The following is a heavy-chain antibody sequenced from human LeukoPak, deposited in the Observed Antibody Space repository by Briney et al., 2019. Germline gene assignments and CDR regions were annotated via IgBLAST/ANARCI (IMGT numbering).Heavy chain of an antibody. CDR3: ARGLAAAGTGY. V-gene: IGHV3-7*01. D-gene: IGHD6-25*01. Sequence: AGGSLRLSCAASGLSFSTYWMTWVRQAPGKGLEWVANINQDGNENYYVDSVKGRFTISRDNAKSSLYLQMNSLRAEDTAVYYCARGLAAAGTGYWGQGTLVTVSS. CDR2: INQDGNEN. J-gene: IGHJ4*02. CDR1: GLSFSTYW.